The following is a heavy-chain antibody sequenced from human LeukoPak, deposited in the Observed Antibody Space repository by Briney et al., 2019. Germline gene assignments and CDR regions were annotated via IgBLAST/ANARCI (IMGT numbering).Heavy chain of an antibody. J-gene: IGHJ3*02. D-gene: IGHD2-15*01. CDR1: GYTFTSYD. CDR3: AREQRYCSGGSCYFDDFDI. CDR2: MNPNSGNT. Sequence: ASVKVSCKASGYTFTSYDINWVRQATGQGLEWMGWMNPNSGNTGYAQKFQGRVTITADESTSTAYMELSSLRSEDTAVYYCAREQRYCSGGSCYFDDFDIWGQGTMVTVSS. V-gene: IGHV1-8*01.